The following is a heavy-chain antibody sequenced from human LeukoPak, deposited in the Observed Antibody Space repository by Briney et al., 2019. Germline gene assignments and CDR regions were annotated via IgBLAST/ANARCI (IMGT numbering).Heavy chain of an antibody. D-gene: IGHD2-2*01. CDR2: ISSSGGST. Sequence: GGSLRLSCAASGFTFSSYAMSWVRQAPGKGLEWVSGISSSGGSTYYADSVRGRFTISRDNSKNALYLQMSSLRAEDTAVYYCAASLPNIVVVPAAKGPFGSWGQGTLVTVSS. J-gene: IGHJ5*02. CDR1: GFTFSSYA. V-gene: IGHV3-23*01. CDR3: AASLPNIVVVPAAKGPFGS.